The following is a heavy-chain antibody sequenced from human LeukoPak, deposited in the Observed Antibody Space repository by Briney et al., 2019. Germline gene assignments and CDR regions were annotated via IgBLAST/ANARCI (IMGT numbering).Heavy chain of an antibody. CDR2: INHSGST. J-gene: IGHJ6*03. V-gene: IGHV4-34*01. CDR3: ARGGLRYFDWLLFPRSGNYYYYMDV. Sequence: SETLSLTCAVYGGSFSGYYWSWIRQPPGKGLEWIGEINHSGSTNYNPSLKSRVTISVDTSKNQFSLKLSSVTAADTAVYYCARGGLRYFDWLLFPRSGNYYYYMDVWGKGTTVTVSS. CDR1: GGSFSGYY. D-gene: IGHD3-9*01.